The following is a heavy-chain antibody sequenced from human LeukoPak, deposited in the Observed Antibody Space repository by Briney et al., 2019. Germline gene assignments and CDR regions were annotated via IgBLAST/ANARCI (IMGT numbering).Heavy chain of an antibody. D-gene: IGHD2-15*01. J-gene: IGHJ5*02. CDR3: VREVVVVAATAWFDP. CDR2: IPPSIGGT. Sequence: ASVKVSCKASGYTLTDYYIHWVRQAPGQGLEWMGGIPPSIGGTIYAQKLQGRVTMSRDMSISPAYMEMCRLTSDEPAACYFVREVVVVAATAWFDPWGQGTLVTVSS. CDR1: GYTLTDYY. V-gene: IGHV1-2*02.